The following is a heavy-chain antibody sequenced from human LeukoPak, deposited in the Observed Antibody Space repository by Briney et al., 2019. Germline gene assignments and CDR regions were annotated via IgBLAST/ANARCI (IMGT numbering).Heavy chain of an antibody. D-gene: IGHD2-15*01. CDR3: ARQEYCSGASCYTWFDP. J-gene: IGHJ5*02. CDR1: GYAFASYW. V-gene: IGHV5-51*01. Sequence: GESLKISCRVSGYAFASYWIGWVRQVPGKGLEWMGIIYPDDSDTKYSPSFQGQVTISADKSISTAYLQWNSLKASDTAMYYCARQEYCSGASCYTWFDPWGQGTLVTVSS. CDR2: IYPDDSDT.